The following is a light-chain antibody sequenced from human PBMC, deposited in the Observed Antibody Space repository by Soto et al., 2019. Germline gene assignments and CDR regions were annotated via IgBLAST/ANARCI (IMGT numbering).Light chain of an antibody. CDR2: DIS. CDR3: SSYAGINNEV. Sequence: QSALTQPPSASGSPGQSVTISCTGTSSDIGGYNSYSWYQHQPGKAPNLMIYDISKRPSGVPDRFSGSKSANTASLTVAGLLAEEEADYYGSSYAGINNEVFGTGTKVTVL. CDR1: SSDIGGYNS. V-gene: IGLV2-8*01. J-gene: IGLJ1*01.